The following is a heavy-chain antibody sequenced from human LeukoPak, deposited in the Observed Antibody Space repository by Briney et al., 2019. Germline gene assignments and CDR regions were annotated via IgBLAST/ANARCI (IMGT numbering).Heavy chain of an antibody. CDR2: IRYDGSNK. Sequence: GGSLRLSCAASGFTFSSYGMHWVRQAPGKGLEWVAFIRYDGSNKYYADSVKGRLTISRDNSKNTLYLQMNSLRAEDTAVYYCAKELYYYDSKGCAFDIWGQGTMVTVSS. V-gene: IGHV3-30*02. J-gene: IGHJ3*02. CDR1: GFTFSSYG. CDR3: AKELYYYDSKGCAFDI. D-gene: IGHD3-22*01.